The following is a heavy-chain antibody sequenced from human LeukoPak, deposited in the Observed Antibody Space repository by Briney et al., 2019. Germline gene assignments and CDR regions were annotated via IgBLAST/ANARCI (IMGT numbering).Heavy chain of an antibody. Sequence: PVKVSCKVSGYTLTELSMHWVRQAPGQGLEWMGGIIPIFGTANYAQKFQGRVTITADESTSTAYMELSSLRSEDTAVYYCARVGTRYSSSWYYFDYWGQGTLVTVSS. CDR2: IIPIFGTA. D-gene: IGHD6-13*01. J-gene: IGHJ4*02. CDR1: GYTLTELS. CDR3: ARVGTRYSSSWYYFDY. V-gene: IGHV1-69*13.